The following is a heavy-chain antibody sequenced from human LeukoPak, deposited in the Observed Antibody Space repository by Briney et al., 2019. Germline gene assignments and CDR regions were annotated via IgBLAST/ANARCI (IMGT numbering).Heavy chain of an antibody. V-gene: IGHV3-30*03. CDR3: TREFTSFNSGWYFQY. D-gene: IGHD6-25*01. CDR2: VSHDGGNK. Sequence: PGRSLRLSCAASGFTFRNYGMQWVRQAPGKGLEWLAVVSHDGGNKIYAESVKGRFTTSRDNSKNTLDLEMFSLRTEDTAVYYCTREFTSFNSGWYFQYWGQGAQVIVSS. CDR1: GFTFRNYG. J-gene: IGHJ1*01.